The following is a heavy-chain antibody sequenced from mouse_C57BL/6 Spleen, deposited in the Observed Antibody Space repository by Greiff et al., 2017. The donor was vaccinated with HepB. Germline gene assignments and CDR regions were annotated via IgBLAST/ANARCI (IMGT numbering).Heavy chain of an antibody. V-gene: IGHV14-4*01. D-gene: IGHD1-1*01. Sequence: EVQLQESGAELVRPGASVKLSCTASGFNIKDDYMHWVKQRPEQGLEWIGWIDPENGDTEYASKFQGKATITADTSSNTAYLQLSSLTSEDTAVYYCTSAGYGSSYFDYWGQGTTLTVSS. J-gene: IGHJ2*01. CDR3: TSAGYGSSYFDY. CDR2: IDPENGDT. CDR1: GFNIKDDY.